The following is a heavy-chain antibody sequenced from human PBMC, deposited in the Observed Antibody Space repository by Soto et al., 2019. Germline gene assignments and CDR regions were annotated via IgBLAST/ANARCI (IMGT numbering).Heavy chain of an antibody. CDR2: INAGNGNT. V-gene: IGHV1-3*05. CDR1: GYTFTSYA. J-gene: IGHJ4*02. CDR3: ARGITLPTPVDS. D-gene: IGHD1-20*01. Sequence: QVQLVQSGAEEKKPGASVKVSCKASGYTFTSYAMHWVRQAPGQRLEWMGWINAGNGNTKYSQKLQGRVTITRDTSASTAYMEQSSLISEDTAVYCCARGITLPTPVDSWGQGTLVTVSS.